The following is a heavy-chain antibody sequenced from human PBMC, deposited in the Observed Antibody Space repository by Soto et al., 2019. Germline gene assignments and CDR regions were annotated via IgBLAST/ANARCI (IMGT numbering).Heavy chain of an antibody. J-gene: IGHJ4*02. CDR3: ARIPYYDILTGYFAYYFDY. CDR2: IYYSGST. CDR1: GGSISSGDYY. D-gene: IGHD3-9*01. V-gene: IGHV4-30-4*01. Sequence: PSETLSLTCTVSGGSISSGDYYWSWIRQPPGKGLEWIGYIYYSGSTYYNPSLKSRVTISVDTSKNQFSLKLNSVTAADTAVYYCARIPYYDILTGYFAYYFDYWGQGTLVTVSS.